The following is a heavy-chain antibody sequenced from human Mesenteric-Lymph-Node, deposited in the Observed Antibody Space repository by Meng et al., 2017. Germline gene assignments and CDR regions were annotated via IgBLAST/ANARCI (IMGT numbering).Heavy chain of an antibody. CDR3: ARGVGYYYDSSGDTTNWFDP. Sequence: GGSLRLSCAASGFTFSSYEMNWVRQAPGKGLEWVSYISSSGSTIYYADSVKGRFTISRDNAKNSLYLQMNSLRAEDTAVYYCARGVGYYYDSSGDTTNWFDPWGQGTLVTVSS. D-gene: IGHD3-22*01. V-gene: IGHV3-48*03. CDR2: ISSSGSTI. J-gene: IGHJ5*02. CDR1: GFTFSSYE.